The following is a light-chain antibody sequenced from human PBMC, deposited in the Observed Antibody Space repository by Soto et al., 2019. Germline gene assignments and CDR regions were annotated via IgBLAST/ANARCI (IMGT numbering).Light chain of an antibody. CDR3: QQYDHHPPLS. J-gene: IGKJ4*01. V-gene: IGKV1-33*01. CDR1: QDIKNY. Sequence: DIQMTQSPSSLSASVGDRVTITCQASQDIKNYLNWYQQKPGKAPNLLIYDASNLKTGVTSRFSGGGSGTHFTFTISSLHPEDGATYYFQQYDHHPPLSFGGGTKVEIK. CDR2: DAS.